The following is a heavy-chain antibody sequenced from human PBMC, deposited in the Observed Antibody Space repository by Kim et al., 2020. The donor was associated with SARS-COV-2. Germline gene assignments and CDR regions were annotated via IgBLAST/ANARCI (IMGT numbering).Heavy chain of an antibody. CDR2: INHSGST. CDR3: ARRRISITIFGVAPDYFDY. CDR1: GGSFSGYY. V-gene: IGHV4-34*01. Sequence: SETLSLTCAVYGGSFSGYYWSWIRQPPGKGLEWIGEINHSGSTNYNPSLKSRVTISVDTSKNQFSLKLSSVTAADTAVYYCARRRISITIFGVAPDYFDYWGQGTLVTVSS. D-gene: IGHD3-3*01. J-gene: IGHJ4*02.